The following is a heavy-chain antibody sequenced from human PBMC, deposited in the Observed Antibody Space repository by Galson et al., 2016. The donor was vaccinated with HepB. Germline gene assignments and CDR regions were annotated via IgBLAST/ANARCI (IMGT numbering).Heavy chain of an antibody. CDR3: ASGFPYMYFDL. CDR1: GFAVMTNY. Sequence: SLRLSCATSGFAVMTNYMTWVRQASGKGLEWVSVIYSSGNTYYGEPVKGRFTISRDEAENAVYLQTSSLKVEDTAVYYCASGFPYMYFDLWGRGTLVTVSS. V-gene: IGHV3-53*01. D-gene: IGHD3-10*01. J-gene: IGHJ2*01. CDR2: IYSSGNT.